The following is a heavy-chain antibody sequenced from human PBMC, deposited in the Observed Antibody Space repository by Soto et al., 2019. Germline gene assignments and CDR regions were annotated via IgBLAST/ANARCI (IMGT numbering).Heavy chain of an antibody. CDR2: INPSVGST. V-gene: IGHV1-46*01. CDR1: GDTFSTYY. Sequence: ASVKVSCKASGDTFSTYYLHWVRQAPGQGLEWMGIINPSVGSTNYPQKFLGRITMTRDTSTNTIYMELTSLKSEDTAVYYCASGNAPGAARYPFHYWGQGTLAAIYS. D-gene: IGHD2-15*01. CDR3: ASGNAPGAARYPFHY. J-gene: IGHJ4*02.